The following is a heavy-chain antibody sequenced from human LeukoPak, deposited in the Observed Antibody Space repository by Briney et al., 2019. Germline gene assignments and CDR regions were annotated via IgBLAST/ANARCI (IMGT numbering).Heavy chain of an antibody. V-gene: IGHV4-61*08. D-gene: IGHD1-26*01. CDR3: AGDQGGSAHRHPFDI. Sequence: SETLSLTCTVSGGSVDTIEYYWRWMRQPPGKGLEGIGYMSHTGSSTYSPSLPSRLTISVDTSKNPFTLTLRPMTAADTAVYYCAGDQGGSAHRHPFDIWGQGTLVTVSS. CDR1: GGSVDTIEYY. J-gene: IGHJ3*02. CDR2: MSHTGSS.